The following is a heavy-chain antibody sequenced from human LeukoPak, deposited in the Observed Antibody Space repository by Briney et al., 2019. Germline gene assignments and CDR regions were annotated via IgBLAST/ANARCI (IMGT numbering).Heavy chain of an antibody. CDR2: ISSSSSYI. D-gene: IGHD3-22*01. J-gene: IGHJ4*02. CDR3: ARGGYYYDSSGYYPFYFDY. Sequence: PGGSLRLSCAASGFTFSNAYMNWVRQAPGKGLEWVPSISSSSSYIYYADSVKGRFTISRDNAKNSLYLQMNSLRAEDTAVYYCARGGYYYDSSGYYPFYFDYWGQGTLVTVSS. V-gene: IGHV3-21*01. CDR1: GFTFSNAY.